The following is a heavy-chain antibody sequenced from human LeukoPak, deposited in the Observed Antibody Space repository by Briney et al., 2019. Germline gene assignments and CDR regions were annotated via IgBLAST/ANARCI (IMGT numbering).Heavy chain of an antibody. V-gene: IGHV4-59*01. J-gene: IGHJ4*02. CDR2: IYYSGST. CDR1: GGSISSYY. D-gene: IGHD3-16*01. CDR3: ASMEESSGYFDY. Sequence: SETLSLTCTVSGGSISSYYWSWIRQPPGKGLEWIGYIYYSGSTNYYPSLKSRVTISVDTSKNQFSLKLSSVTAADTAVYYCASMEESSGYFDYWGQGTLVTVSS.